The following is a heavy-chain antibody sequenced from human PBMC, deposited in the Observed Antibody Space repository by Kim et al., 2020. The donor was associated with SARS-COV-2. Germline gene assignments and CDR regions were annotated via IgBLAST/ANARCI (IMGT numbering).Heavy chain of an antibody. D-gene: IGHD3-9*01. Sequence: VKGRSTITRDNSKNPLYLKMNSLGAEDTAVYYCAKDPYYDILTGYPHFDYWGQGTLVTVSS. J-gene: IGHJ4*02. V-gene: IGHV3-23*02. CDR3: AKDPYYDILTGYPHFDY.